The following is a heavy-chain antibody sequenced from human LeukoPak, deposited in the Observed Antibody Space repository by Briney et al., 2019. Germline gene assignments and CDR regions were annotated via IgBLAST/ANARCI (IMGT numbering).Heavy chain of an antibody. D-gene: IGHD3-10*01. V-gene: IGHV4-59*01. CDR2: FYYSGSA. Sequence: SGTLSLTCTVSGGSISTYYWSWIRQPPGKGLEWIGYFYYSGSANYDPSLKSRVTISVDTSKNQFSLNLISVTAADTAVYYCARDPAGGGALDLWGPGTMVTVSS. CDR1: GGSISTYY. J-gene: IGHJ3*01. CDR3: ARDPAGGGALDL.